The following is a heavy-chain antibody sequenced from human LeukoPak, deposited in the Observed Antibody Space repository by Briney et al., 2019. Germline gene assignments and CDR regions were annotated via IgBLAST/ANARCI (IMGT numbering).Heavy chain of an antibody. CDR1: GYSFTSHW. J-gene: IGHJ4*02. CDR2: IYPSDSDT. CDR3: ARFSTGYYSHFDS. Sequence: GESLKISGKTSGYSFTSHWIAWVRQMPGKGLEWMGTIYPSDSDTRYSPSFQGQVTISADESISTAFLQWSSLKASDTAMYYCARFSTGYYSHFDSWGQGTLVTVSS. D-gene: IGHD3/OR15-3a*01. V-gene: IGHV5-51*01.